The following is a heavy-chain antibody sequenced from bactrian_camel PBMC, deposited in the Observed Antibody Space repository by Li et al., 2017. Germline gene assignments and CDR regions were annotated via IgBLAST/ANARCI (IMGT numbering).Heavy chain of an antibody. CDR3: AAVPRGYGTWGTTEVNY. Sequence: QVQLVESGGGSVQAGGSLRLSCVSSSRTTCLAWFRQAPGNEREWVGTITTRGGNTVYADSVKGRFTISKDNAKNTVYLQMNSLKREDTAMYYCAAVPRGYGTWGTTEVNYWGQGTQVTVS. CDR2: ITTRGGNT. CDR1: SRTTC. V-gene: IGHV3S53*01. J-gene: IGHJ4*01. D-gene: IGHD6*01.